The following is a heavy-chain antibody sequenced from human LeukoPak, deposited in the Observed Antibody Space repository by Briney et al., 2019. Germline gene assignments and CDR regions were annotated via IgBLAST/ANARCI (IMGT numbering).Heavy chain of an antibody. V-gene: IGHV3-23*01. CDR2: IYGSDDKT. Sequence: PGGSLRLSCVASGFTFSNYAMSWVRQAPGKGLELVSGIYGSDDKTVYGDAVKGRFTISRDNSKNTLYLQMNSLRAEDTAVYYCAKDIIAAPTSPIDYWGQGTLVTVSS. D-gene: IGHD6-6*01. CDR3: AKDIIAAPTSPIDY. CDR1: GFTFSNYA. J-gene: IGHJ4*02.